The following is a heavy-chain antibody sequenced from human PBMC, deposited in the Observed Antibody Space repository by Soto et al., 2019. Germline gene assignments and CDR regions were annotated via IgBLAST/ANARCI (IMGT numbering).Heavy chain of an antibody. Sequence: PSQTLSLTCAISGDSVSRNSGAWNWIRQSPSRGLEWLGRTYYRSKWYNEYAPSVKSRITINPDTAKNQFALQLKSVTPDDTGVYYCARGNWNDGGYYYGMDVWGQGITVTVSS. CDR1: GDSVSRNSGA. J-gene: IGHJ6*02. CDR2: TYYRSKWYN. CDR3: ARGNWNDGGYYYGMDV. D-gene: IGHD1-1*01. V-gene: IGHV6-1*01.